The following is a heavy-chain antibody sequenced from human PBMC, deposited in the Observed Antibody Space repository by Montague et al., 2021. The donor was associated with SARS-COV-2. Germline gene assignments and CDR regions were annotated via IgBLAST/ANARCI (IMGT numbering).Heavy chain of an antibody. CDR2: IYSGGST. CDR1: GFTASSKY. D-gene: IGHD4-17*01. Sequence: SLRLSCAASGFTASSKYMSWVRQAPGKGLEWVSVIYSGGSTYYADSVKGRFTISRHNSKNTRYLQMNSLRAEDTAVYYCATAVYPTVTTRGDVWGQGTTVTVSS. V-gene: IGHV3-53*04. J-gene: IGHJ6*02. CDR3: ATAVYPTVTTRGDV.